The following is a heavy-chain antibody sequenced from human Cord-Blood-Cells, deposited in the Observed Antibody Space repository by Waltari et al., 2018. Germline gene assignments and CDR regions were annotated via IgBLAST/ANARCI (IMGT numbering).Heavy chain of an antibody. Sequence: QVQLVQSGAEVKKPGASVKVSCKDAGYTFTGYYMHWGRQAPGKGLEWMGWVNPNSGGTNYAQKFQGWVTMTRDTSISTAYMELSRLRSDDTAVYYCARGQPLITGTYYGMDVWGQGTTVTVSS. CDR1: GYTFTGYY. V-gene: IGHV1-2*04. D-gene: IGHD1-20*01. CDR2: VNPNSGGT. CDR3: ARGQPLITGTYYGMDV. J-gene: IGHJ6*02.